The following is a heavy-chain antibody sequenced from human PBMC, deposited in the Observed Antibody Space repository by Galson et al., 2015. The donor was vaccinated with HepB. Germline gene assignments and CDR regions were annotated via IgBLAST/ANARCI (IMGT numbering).Heavy chain of an antibody. J-gene: IGHJ5*02. D-gene: IGHD6-13*01. CDR3: ARVLIAAAGTFDP. CDR1: GFTFSSYA. CDR2: ISYDGSNK. Sequence: SLRLSCAASGFTFSSYAMHWVRQAPGKGLEWVAVISYDGSNKYYADSVKGRFTISRDNSKNTLYLQMNSLRAEDTAVYYCARVLIAAAGTFDPWGQGTLVTVSS. V-gene: IGHV3-30-3*01.